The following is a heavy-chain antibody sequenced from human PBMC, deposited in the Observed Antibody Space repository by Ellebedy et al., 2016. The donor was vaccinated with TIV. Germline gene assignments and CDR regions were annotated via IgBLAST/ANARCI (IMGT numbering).Heavy chain of an antibody. V-gene: IGHV3-23*01. CDR3: ARALRGTYWPCDY. D-gene: IGHD1-26*01. Sequence: GESLKISCAASGFTFSNYAMSWVRQAPGKGLEWVSATGGSSAATYYADSVKGRFTISRDNSKNSLYLQMNSLRAEDTAVYYCARALRGTYWPCDYWGQGTLVTVSS. CDR1: GFTFSNYA. CDR2: TGGSSAAT. J-gene: IGHJ4*02.